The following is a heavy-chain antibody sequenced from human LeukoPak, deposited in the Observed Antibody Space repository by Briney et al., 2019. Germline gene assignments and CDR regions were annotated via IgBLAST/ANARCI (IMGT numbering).Heavy chain of an antibody. CDR1: GGSISSSSYY. J-gene: IGHJ4*02. CDR3: ARDEGAASSGWHLGY. Sequence: PSETLSLTCSVSGGSISSSSYYWGWIRQPPGKGLECIGSIHYSGSTYYNPSLKSRVTISVDTSKNQFSLKLSSVTAADTAVYYCARDEGAASSGWHLGYWGQGTLVTVSS. D-gene: IGHD6-19*01. CDR2: IHYSGST. V-gene: IGHV4-39*07.